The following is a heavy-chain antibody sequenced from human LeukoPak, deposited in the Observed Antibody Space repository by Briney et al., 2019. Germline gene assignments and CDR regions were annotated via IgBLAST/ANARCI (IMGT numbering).Heavy chain of an antibody. J-gene: IGHJ4*02. CDR1: GITFSDAW. Sequence: GGSLRPSCAASGITFSDAWMSWVRQAPGKGLEWVGRIKSKTDGGTKDYAAPVKGRFTISRDDSRNTLYLEMNSLKTEDTAVYYCTTVLKWFGSDYWGQGTLVTVSS. CDR3: TTVLKWFGSDY. D-gene: IGHD3-10*01. V-gene: IGHV3-15*01. CDR2: IKSKTDGGTK.